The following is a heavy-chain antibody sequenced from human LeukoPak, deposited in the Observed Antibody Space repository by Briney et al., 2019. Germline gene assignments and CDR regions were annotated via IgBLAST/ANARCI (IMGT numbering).Heavy chain of an antibody. CDR3: ARDHSGNDY. Sequence: PSETLSLTCTVSGGSISSSSYYWGWIRQPPGKGLEWIGSIYYSGSTYYNPSLKSRVTISVDTSKNQFSLKLSSVTAADTAVYYCARDHSGNDYWGQGTLVTVSS. CDR1: GGSISSSSYY. J-gene: IGHJ4*02. D-gene: IGHD5-12*01. V-gene: IGHV4-39*07. CDR2: IYYSGST.